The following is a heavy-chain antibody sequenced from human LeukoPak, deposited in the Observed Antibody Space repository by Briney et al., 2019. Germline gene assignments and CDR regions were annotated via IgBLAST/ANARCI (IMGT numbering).Heavy chain of an antibody. CDR1: GGSISSYY. J-gene: IGHJ3*02. CDR3: ATMYYDSSGYAFDI. Sequence: SETLSLTCTVSGGSISSYYWSWIWQPPGKGLEWIGYIYYSGSTNYNPSLKSRVTISVDTSKNQFSLKLSSVTAADTAVYYCATMYYDSSGYAFDIWGQGTMVTVSS. CDR2: IYYSGST. D-gene: IGHD3-22*01. V-gene: IGHV4-59*08.